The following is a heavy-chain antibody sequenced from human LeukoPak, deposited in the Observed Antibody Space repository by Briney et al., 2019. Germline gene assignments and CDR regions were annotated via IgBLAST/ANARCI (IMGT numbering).Heavy chain of an antibody. Sequence: GGSLRLSCAASGFTFSSYAMNWVRQAPGKGLEWVAYISKSGVTIYHADSVNGRFTISRDNAKNSLYLQMDSLRAEDTAVYYCASATAALGYWGQGTLVTVSS. CDR2: ISKSGVTI. V-gene: IGHV3-48*03. CDR1: GFTFSSYA. CDR3: ASATAALGY. D-gene: IGHD6-13*01. J-gene: IGHJ4*02.